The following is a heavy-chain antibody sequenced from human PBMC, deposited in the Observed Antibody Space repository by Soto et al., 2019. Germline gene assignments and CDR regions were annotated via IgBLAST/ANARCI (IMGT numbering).Heavy chain of an antibody. CDR2: TYYRSKWYN. CDR3: ARDAQNCSSTSCYDYYYGMDV. V-gene: IGHV6-1*01. Sequence: SQTLSLTCAISGDSVSSNSAACNWIRQSPSRGLEWLGRTYYRSKWYNDYAVSVKSRITINPDTSKNQFSLQLNSVTPEDTAVYYCARDAQNCSSTSCYDYYYGMDVWGQGTTVTVSS. CDR1: GDSVSSNSAA. D-gene: IGHD2-2*01. J-gene: IGHJ6*02.